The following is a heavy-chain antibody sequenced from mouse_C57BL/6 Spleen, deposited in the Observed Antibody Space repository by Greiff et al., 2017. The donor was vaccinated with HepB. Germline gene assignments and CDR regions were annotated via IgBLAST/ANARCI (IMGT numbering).Heavy chain of an antibody. Sequence: EVKLMESGPELVKPGASVKIPCKASGYTFTDYNIDWVKQSHGKSLEWIGDINPNNGGTIYNQKFKGKATLTVDKSSSTAYMELRSLTSEDTAVYYCARRLYEGFAYWGQGTLVTVSA. J-gene: IGHJ3*01. CDR2: INPNNGGT. V-gene: IGHV1-18*01. CDR3: ARRLYEGFAY. D-gene: IGHD2-14*01. CDR1: GYTFTDYN.